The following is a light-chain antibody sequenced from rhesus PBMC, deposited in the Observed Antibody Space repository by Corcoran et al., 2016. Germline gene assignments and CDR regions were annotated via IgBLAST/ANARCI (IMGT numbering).Light chain of an antibody. CDR3: QGWDSRHKYI. J-gene: IGLJ1*01. Sequence: SYELTQPPSVSAASGQTARITCGGDNVGDVNVNWYQQKPTQAPVLVIYADTKRPSGIPERFSGSKAGNTAALTITSLEAGDEADYHCQGWDSRHKYIFGGGTRLTVL. CDR1: NVGDVN. V-gene: IGLV3-25*02. CDR2: ADT.